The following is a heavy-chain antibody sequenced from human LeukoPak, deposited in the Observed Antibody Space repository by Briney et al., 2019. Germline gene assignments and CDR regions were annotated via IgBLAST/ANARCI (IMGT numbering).Heavy chain of an antibody. CDR1: GFTFRKAW. D-gene: IGHD3-10*01. CDR2: VNPLGSDK. CDR3: ARWGVNAALDY. Sequence: PGGSLRLSCVASGFTFRKAWMGWVRQAPGKGLEWVAKVNPLGSDKYYLDSVEGRFTVSKDNAKNSVYLQMNDLRVEDTSIYYCARWGVNAALDYWGQGTLVTVSS. J-gene: IGHJ4*02. V-gene: IGHV3-7*01.